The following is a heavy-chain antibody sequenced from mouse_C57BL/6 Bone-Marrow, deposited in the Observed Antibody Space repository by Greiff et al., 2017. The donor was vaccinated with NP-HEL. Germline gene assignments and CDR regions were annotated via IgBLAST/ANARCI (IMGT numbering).Heavy chain of an antibody. J-gene: IGHJ1*03. V-gene: IGHV5-12*01. CDR2: ISNGGGST. CDR3: ARQGDGPDV. Sequence: EVKLVESGGGLVQPGGSLKLSCAASGFTFSDYYMYWVRQTPEKRLEWVAYISNGGGSTYYPDTVKGRFTISSDNAKNTLYLQMSRLKSEDTAMYYCARQGDGPDVWGTGTTVTVSS. CDR1: GFTFSDYY. D-gene: IGHD2-3*01.